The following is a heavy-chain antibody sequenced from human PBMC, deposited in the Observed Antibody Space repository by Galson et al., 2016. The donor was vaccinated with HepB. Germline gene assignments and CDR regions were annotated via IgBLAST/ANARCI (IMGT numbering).Heavy chain of an antibody. CDR1: GFAFSRFA. CDR3: ARDSGPAWSYLDY. CDR2: ISYDGSNT. J-gene: IGHJ4*02. V-gene: IGHV3-30-3*01. Sequence: SLRLSCAASGFAFSRFAMHWVRQAPGKGLEWVALISYDGSNTYYPDSVKGRFTISRDNSKNTLFLQMDRLRADDTAVYFRARDSGPAWSYLDYWGQGSLVTVSS. D-gene: IGHD2-15*01.